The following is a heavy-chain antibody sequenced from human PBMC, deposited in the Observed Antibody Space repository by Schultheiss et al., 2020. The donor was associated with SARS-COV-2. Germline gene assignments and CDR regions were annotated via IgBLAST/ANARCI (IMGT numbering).Heavy chain of an antibody. CDR3: ARRRSSADLYYYYGMDV. D-gene: IGHD6-6*01. J-gene: IGHJ6*02. CDR2: IYPGDSDA. CDR1: GYSFTSYW. V-gene: IGHV5-51*01. Sequence: GGSLRLSCKGSGYSFTSYWIGWVRQMPGKGLEWMGIIYPGDSDARYSPSFQGQVTISVDKSISTAYLQWSSLKASDSAIYYCARRRSSADLYYYYGMDVWGQGTTVTVSS.